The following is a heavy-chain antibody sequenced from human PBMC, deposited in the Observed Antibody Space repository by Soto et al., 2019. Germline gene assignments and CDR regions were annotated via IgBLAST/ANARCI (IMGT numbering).Heavy chain of an antibody. D-gene: IGHD1-1*01. Sequence: QVQLVQSGAEVKKPGSSVKVSCKASGGTFSSYAISWLRQAPGQGLEWMGGIIPIFGTANYAQKFQGRVKITADDSTRTAYMELSSLRSEDTAVYYCARGYPGGLYFDYWGQGTLVTVSS. CDR1: GGTFSSYA. CDR3: ARGYPGGLYFDY. CDR2: IIPIFGTA. V-gene: IGHV1-69*01. J-gene: IGHJ4*02.